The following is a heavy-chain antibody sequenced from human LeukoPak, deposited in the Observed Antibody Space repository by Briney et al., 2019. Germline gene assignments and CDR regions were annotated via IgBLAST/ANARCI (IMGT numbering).Heavy chain of an antibody. V-gene: IGHV1-18*04. J-gene: IGHJ5*02. D-gene: IGHD2-21*02. CDR1: GYTFTSYG. CDR2: ISVYTNYT. Sequence: ASVKVSCKASGYTFTSYGINWVRQAPGQGLEWMAWISVYTNYTNYAQKFQDRVTMTTDTSTSTAYMELRSLRSDDTAGYYCARDPTPTMYGDNNWFDPWGQGTLVIVSS. CDR3: ARDPTPTMYGDNNWFDP.